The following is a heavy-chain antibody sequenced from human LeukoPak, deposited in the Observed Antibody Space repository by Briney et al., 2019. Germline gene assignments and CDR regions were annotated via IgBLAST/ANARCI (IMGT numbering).Heavy chain of an antibody. D-gene: IGHD2-8*01. J-gene: IGHJ4*02. CDR2: INPSGGST. CDR1: GYTFTSYY. V-gene: IGHV1-46*01. CDR3: ARAHSILYTHDY. Sequence: GASVKVSCKASGYTFTSYYMHWVRQAPGQGLEWMGIINPSGGSTSYAQKFQGRVTMTRDMSTSTAYMELSRLRSDDTAVYYCARAHSILYTHDYWGQGTLVTVSS.